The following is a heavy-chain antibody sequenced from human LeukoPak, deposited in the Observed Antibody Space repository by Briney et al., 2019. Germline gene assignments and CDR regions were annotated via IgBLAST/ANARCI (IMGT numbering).Heavy chain of an antibody. CDR1: GFTFSSYS. J-gene: IGHJ4*02. CDR2: ISSSSSTI. V-gene: IGHV3-48*01. Sequence: GGSLRLSCAASGFTFSSYSMNWVRQAPGKGLEWVSYISSSSSTIYYADSVKGRFTISRDNAKNSLYLQMNSLRAEDTAVYYCARALPYKYYYGSGSPRALDYWGQGTLVTVSS. CDR3: ARALPYKYYYGSGSPRALDY. D-gene: IGHD3-10*01.